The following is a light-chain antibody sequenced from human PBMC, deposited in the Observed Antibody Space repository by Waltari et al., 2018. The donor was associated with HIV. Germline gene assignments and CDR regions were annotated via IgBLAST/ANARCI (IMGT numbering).Light chain of an antibody. CDR2: KAS. V-gene: IGKV1-5*03. CDR1: HSISSW. J-gene: IGKJ1*01. Sequence: DIQMTQSPFTLSASVGDRVTSTGRASHSISSWLAWYQQKPGKAPKLLIYKASSLETGVPSSFSGSGSGTEFTLTISRLQPDDCAAYYCQHYNTYPGTFGQGTKVEIK. CDR3: QHYNTYPGT.